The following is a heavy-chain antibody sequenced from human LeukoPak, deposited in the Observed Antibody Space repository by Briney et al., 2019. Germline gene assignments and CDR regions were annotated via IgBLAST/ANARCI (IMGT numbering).Heavy chain of an antibody. D-gene: IGHD5-24*01. CDR3: ARTARDGYNFIYYYYYMDV. CDR2: IKQDGSEK. CDR1: GFTFSSYW. Sequence: PGGSLRLSCAASGFTFSSYWMSWVRQAPGKGLEWVANIKQDGSEKYYVDSVKGRFTISRDNAKNSLYLQMNSLRAEDTAVYYCARTARDGYNFIYYYYYMDVWGKGTTVTVSS. J-gene: IGHJ6*03. V-gene: IGHV3-7*01.